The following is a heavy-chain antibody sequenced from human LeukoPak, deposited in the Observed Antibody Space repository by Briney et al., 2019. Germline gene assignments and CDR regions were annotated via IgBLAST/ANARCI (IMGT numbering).Heavy chain of an antibody. Sequence: GGSLRLSCAASGFTFDAYAMYWVRQAPGKGLEWVSGISWNSGSMGYADSVKGRFIISRDNAKNSLYLQMNSLRAEDTALYYCAKVPRSGWNWYFDLWGRGTLVTVSS. CDR2: ISWNSGSM. CDR3: AKVPRSGWNWYFDL. V-gene: IGHV3-9*01. J-gene: IGHJ2*01. CDR1: GFTFDAYA. D-gene: IGHD6-19*01.